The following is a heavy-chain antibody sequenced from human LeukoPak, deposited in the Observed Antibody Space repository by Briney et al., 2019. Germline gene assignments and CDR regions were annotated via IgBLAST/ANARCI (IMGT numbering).Heavy chain of an antibody. CDR1: GFTFSSYW. J-gene: IGHJ4*02. D-gene: IGHD2-8*01. V-gene: IGHV3-74*01. CDR3: ARARYCTNGVCSDKYYFDY. CDR2: ITSEGSST. Sequence: PGGSLRLSCAASGFTFSSYWMHWVRQVPGKGLVWVSRITSEGSSTSYADSVKGRFTISRDNAKNTLYLQMSSLRPEDTAVYYCARARYCTNGVCSDKYYFDYWGQGTLVTVSS.